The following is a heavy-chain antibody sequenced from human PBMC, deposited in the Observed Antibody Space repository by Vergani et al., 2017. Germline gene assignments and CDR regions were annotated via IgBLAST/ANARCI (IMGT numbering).Heavy chain of an antibody. CDR3: ARRGIAVAGTYYYYDGMDV. D-gene: IGHD6-19*01. J-gene: IGHJ6*02. CDR1: GYTLTELS. V-gene: IGHV1-24*01. Sequence: QVQLVQSGAEVKKPGASVKVSCKVSGYTLTELSMHWVRQAPGKGREWMGGFDPEDGETIYAQKFQGRVTMTEDTSTDTAYMELSSLRSEDTAVYYCARRGIAVAGTYYYYDGMDVWGQGTTVTVSS. CDR2: FDPEDGET.